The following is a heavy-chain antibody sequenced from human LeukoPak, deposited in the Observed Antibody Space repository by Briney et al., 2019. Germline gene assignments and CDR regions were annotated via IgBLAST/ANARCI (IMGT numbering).Heavy chain of an antibody. V-gene: IGHV4-4*07. CDR1: GGSISSYY. D-gene: IGHD6-19*01. Sequence: PSETLSLTCTVSGGSISSYYWSWIRQPAGKGLEWIGRIYTSGSTNYNPSLKSRVTMSVDTSKNQFSLKLSSVTAADTAVYYCARGGSDSSGWSIWGHYYYYYMDVWGKGTTVTVSS. CDR2: IYTSGST. CDR3: ARGGSDSSGWSIWGHYYYYYMDV. J-gene: IGHJ6*03.